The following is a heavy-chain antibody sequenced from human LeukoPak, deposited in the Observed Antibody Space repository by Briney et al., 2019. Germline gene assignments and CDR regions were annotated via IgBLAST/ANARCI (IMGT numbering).Heavy chain of an antibody. Sequence: SETLSLTCAVYGGSFSGYYWSWIRQPPGKGLEWIGEINHSGSTNYNPSLKSRVTISVDTSKNQFSLKLSSVTAADTAVYYCARQVITMIVVVVHKGRFDPWGQGTLVTVSS. V-gene: IGHV4-34*01. D-gene: IGHD3-22*01. J-gene: IGHJ5*02. CDR3: ARQVITMIVVVVHKGRFDP. CDR1: GGSFSGYY. CDR2: INHSGST.